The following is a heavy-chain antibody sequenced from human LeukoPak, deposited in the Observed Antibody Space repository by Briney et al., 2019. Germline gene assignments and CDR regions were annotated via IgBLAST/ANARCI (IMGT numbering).Heavy chain of an antibody. D-gene: IGHD6-13*01. CDR1: GYTFTGYY. CDR2: INPNSGGT. J-gene: IGHJ6*02. V-gene: IGHV1-2*04. Sequence: ASVKVSCKASGYTFTGYYMHWVRQAPGQGLEWMGWINPNSGGTNCAQKFQGWVTMTRDTSISTAYMELSRLRSDDTAVYYCARGIAAAGTGTYYYYYYGMDVWGQGTTVTVSS. CDR3: ARGIAAAGTGTYYYYYYGMDV.